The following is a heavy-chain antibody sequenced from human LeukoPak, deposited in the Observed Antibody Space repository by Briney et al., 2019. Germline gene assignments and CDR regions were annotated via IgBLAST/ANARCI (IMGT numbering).Heavy chain of an antibody. CDR1: GNTFTTYY. Sequence: ASVKVSCKTSGNTFTTYYMHWVRQPPGQGLEWLGIINPSGDSTTYAQKFQGRVTMTRDTSTSTVYMDLSSLRSEDTAVYYCARHDLGGRSPFDCWGQGTLVTVSS. CDR2: INPSGDST. V-gene: IGHV1-46*01. CDR3: ARHDLGGRSPFDC. J-gene: IGHJ4*02. D-gene: IGHD2-15*01.